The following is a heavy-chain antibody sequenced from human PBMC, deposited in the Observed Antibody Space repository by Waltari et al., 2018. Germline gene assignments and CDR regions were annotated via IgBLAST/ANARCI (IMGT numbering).Heavy chain of an antibody. CDR1: GFTVSSNY. D-gene: IGHD5-18*01. V-gene: IGHV3-53*01. CDR3: ARGQRGYSYGYASFDY. Sequence: EVQLVESGGGLIQPGGSLRLSCAASGFTVSSNYMSWVPQAPGKGLEWVSVIYSGGSTYYADSVKGRFTISRDNSKNTLYLQMNSLRAEDTAVYYCARGQRGYSYGYASFDYWGQGTLVTVSS. CDR2: IYSGGST. J-gene: IGHJ4*02.